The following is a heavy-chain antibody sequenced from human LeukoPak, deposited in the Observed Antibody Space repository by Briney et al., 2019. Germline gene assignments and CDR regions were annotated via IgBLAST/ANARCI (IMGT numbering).Heavy chain of an antibody. V-gene: IGHV1-69*05. CDR3: ARASIVVVPAAIYYADYYYYMDV. CDR1: GGTFSSYA. J-gene: IGHJ6*03. D-gene: IGHD2-2*01. CDR2: IIPIFGTA. Sequence: SVKVSCKASGGTFSSYAISWVRQAPGQGLEWMGGIIPIFGTANYAQKFQGRVTITTDESTSTAYMELSSLRSEDTAVYYCARASIVVVPAAIYYADYYYYMDVWGKGTTVTVSS.